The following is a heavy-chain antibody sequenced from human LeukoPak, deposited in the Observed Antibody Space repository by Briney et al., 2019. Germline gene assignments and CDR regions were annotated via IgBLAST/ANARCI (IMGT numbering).Heavy chain of an antibody. V-gene: IGHV3-23*01. J-gene: IGHJ4*02. Sequence: PGGSLRLSCAASGFTFSSYAMSWVRQAPGKGLEWVSAISGSGGSTYYADSVKGRFTMSRDNAKNSLYLQMNSLRGEDTAVYYCARNVGDYGDYGWGQGTLVTVSS. D-gene: IGHD4-17*01. CDR3: ARNVGDYGDYG. CDR1: GFTFSSYA. CDR2: ISGSGGST.